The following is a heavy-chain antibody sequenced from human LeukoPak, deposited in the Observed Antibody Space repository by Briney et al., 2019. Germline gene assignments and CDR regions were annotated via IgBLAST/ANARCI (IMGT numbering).Heavy chain of an antibody. D-gene: IGHD3-22*01. CDR2: ISYDGGEK. CDR3: ARAIYDSSSDAFDI. Sequence: GGSLRLSCAASGFTLRSYAMHWVRQAPGKGLEWVAVISYDGGEKYYADSVKGRFTISRDNAKNSLYLQMNSLRAEDTAVYYCARAIYDSSSDAFDIWGQGTMVTVSS. CDR1: GFTLRSYA. J-gene: IGHJ3*02. V-gene: IGHV3-30-3*01.